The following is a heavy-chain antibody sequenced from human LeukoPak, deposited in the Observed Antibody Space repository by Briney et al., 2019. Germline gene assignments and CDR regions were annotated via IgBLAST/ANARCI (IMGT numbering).Heavy chain of an antibody. CDR2: IYYSGSP. CDR1: GDSISSYY. Sequence: SETLSLTCTVSGDSISSYYWSWIRQPPGKGLEWLGYIYYSGSPNYNPSLKSRVTISVDTSKNQFSLKLSSVTAADTAVYYCARLLLYYDSSGYFDYWGQGTLVTVSS. V-gene: IGHV4-59*01. CDR3: ARLLLYYDSSGYFDY. J-gene: IGHJ4*02. D-gene: IGHD3-22*01.